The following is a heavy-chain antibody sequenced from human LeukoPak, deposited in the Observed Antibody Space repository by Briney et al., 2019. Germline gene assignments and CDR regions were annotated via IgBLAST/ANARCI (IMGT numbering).Heavy chain of an antibody. CDR3: ARDEGGCSSTSCYNYYGMDV. V-gene: IGHV1-2*02. CDR1: GYTFTGYY. D-gene: IGHD2-2*02. J-gene: IGHJ6*02. CDR2: INPNSGGT. Sequence: ASVKVSCKASGYTFTGYYMHWVRQAPGQGLEWMGWINPNSGGTNYAQKFQGRVTMTRDTSISTAYMELSRLRSDDTAVYYCARDEGGCSSTSCYNYYGMDVWGQGTTVTVSS.